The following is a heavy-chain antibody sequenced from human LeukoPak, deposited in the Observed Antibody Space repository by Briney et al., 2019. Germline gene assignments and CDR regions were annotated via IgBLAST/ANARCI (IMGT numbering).Heavy chain of an antibody. CDR1: GGTFISYA. CDR3: AREAYCGGDCYSGYFQH. V-gene: IGHV1-69*05. D-gene: IGHD2-21*02. CDR2: IIPIFGTA. J-gene: IGHJ1*01. Sequence: GVSVKVSCKASGGTFISYAISWVRQAPGQGREWMGGIIPIFGTANYAQKFQGRVTITTDESTSTAYMELSSLRSEDTAAYYCAREAYCGGDCYSGYFQHWGQGTLVTVSS.